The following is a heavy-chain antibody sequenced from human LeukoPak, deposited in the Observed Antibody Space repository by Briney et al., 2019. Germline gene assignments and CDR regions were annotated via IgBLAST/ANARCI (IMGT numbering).Heavy chain of an antibody. V-gene: IGHV1-69*06. D-gene: IGHD6-19*01. CDR2: IIPIFGTA. Sequence: ASVKVSCKASGGTFSSYGISWVRQAPGQGLEWMGGIIPIFGTAYYAQNFHDRVTITAEKSTSTAYMELSSLRSDDTAVYYCASSNIAVAVPTYIDYWGQGTLVTVSS. J-gene: IGHJ4*02. CDR1: GGTFSSYG. CDR3: ASSNIAVAVPTYIDY.